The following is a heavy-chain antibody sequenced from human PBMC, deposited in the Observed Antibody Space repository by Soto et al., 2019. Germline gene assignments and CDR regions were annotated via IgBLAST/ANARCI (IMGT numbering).Heavy chain of an antibody. D-gene: IGHD6-6*01. CDR3: ARGSTSAARPSL. J-gene: IGHJ4*02. CDR2: IYYSGST. Sequence: XETLSLPCTVSGGSISSYYWSWIRQPPGKGLEWIGYIYYSGSTNYNPSLKSRVTISVDTSKNQFSLKLSSVTAADTAVYYCARGSTSAARPSLWAQGTLVTVSS. V-gene: IGHV4-59*01. CDR1: GGSISSYY.